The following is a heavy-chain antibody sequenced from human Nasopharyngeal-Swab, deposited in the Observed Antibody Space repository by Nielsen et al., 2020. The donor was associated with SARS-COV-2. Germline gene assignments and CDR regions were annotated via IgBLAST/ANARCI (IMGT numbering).Heavy chain of an antibody. CDR1: GGSISRGGYS. D-gene: IGHD3-22*01. J-gene: IGHJ3*02. CDR2: IYHSGST. CDR3: ARSDYYEYYAFDI. Sequence: SETLSLTCAVSGGSISRGGYSWSWIRQPPGKGREWIGYIYHSGSTYYNPSLKSRVTISVDRSKNQFSLKLSSVTAADTAVYYCARSDYYEYYAFDIWGQATMVPVSS. V-gene: IGHV4-30-2*01.